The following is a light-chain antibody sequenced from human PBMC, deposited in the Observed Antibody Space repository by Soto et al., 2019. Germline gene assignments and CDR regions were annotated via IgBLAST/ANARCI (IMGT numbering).Light chain of an antibody. CDR1: SSDVGGYNY. J-gene: IGLJ1*01. Sequence: QSALTQPPSAYGSPGQSVSISCTGTSSDVGGYNYVSWYQQYPGKAPKLMIYEVNKRPSGVPDRFSGSKSGNTASLTVSGLQAEDEADYYCSSYAGSILYVFGTGTKVTVL. CDR2: EVN. V-gene: IGLV2-8*01. CDR3: SSYAGSILYV.